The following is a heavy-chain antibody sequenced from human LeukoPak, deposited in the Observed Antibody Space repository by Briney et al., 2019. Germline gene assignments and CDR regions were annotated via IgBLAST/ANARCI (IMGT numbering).Heavy chain of an antibody. D-gene: IGHD6-19*01. Sequence: ASETLSLTCTVSGGSISSGGYYWSWIRQPPGKGLEWIGYIYHSGSTYYNPSLKSRVTISVDRSKNQFSLKLSSVTAADTAVYYCARAKWLAQGGFDPWGQGTLVTVSS. CDR2: IYHSGST. CDR1: GGSISSGGYY. CDR3: ARAKWLAQGGFDP. V-gene: IGHV4-30-2*01. J-gene: IGHJ5*02.